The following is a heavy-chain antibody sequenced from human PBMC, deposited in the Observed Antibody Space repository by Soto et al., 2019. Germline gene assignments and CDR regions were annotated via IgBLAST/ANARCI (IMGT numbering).Heavy chain of an antibody. CDR3: ARERTGGYDFFDY. CDR2: TYYRSKWYN. J-gene: IGHJ4*02. CDR1: GDSVSSNSAA. Sequence: SQTLSLTCAISGDSVSSNSAAWNLVRQSPSRGLEWLGRTYYRSKWYNDYAVSVKSRMTINPDTSQNLFSLQLNSVTPEDTAVYYCARERTGGYDFFDYWGQGTLVTVSS. D-gene: IGHD5-12*01. V-gene: IGHV6-1*01.